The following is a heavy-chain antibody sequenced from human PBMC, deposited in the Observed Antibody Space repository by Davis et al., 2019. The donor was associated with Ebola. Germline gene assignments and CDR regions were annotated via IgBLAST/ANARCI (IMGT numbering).Heavy chain of an antibody. CDR1: GFTFSSYS. D-gene: IGHD3-3*01. Sequence: PGGSLRLSCAASGFTFSSYSMNWVRQAPGKGLEWVAFISSGSFTIHYADSVKGRFTISRDNAKNSLFLQMNSLRDEDTAVYYCARWSILGQWGQGTLVTVSS. CDR2: ISSGSFTI. V-gene: IGHV3-48*02. CDR3: ARWSILGQ. J-gene: IGHJ4*02.